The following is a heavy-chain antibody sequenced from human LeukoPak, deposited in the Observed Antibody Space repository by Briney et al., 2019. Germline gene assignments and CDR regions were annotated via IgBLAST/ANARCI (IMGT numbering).Heavy chain of an antibody. CDR3: ARPNITSYYDSRGYDAFDV. V-gene: IGHV5-51*01. CDR2: IYPDDSDT. D-gene: IGHD3-22*01. J-gene: IGHJ3*01. Sequence: GESLKISCKGSGYRFNAYWIAWVRQMPGKGLEWMGIIYPDDSDTRYNPSFQGQVTISADKSVRTAYLQWSSLKASDTAMYYCARPNITSYYDSRGYDAFDVWGQGTMVTVSS. CDR1: GYRFNAYW.